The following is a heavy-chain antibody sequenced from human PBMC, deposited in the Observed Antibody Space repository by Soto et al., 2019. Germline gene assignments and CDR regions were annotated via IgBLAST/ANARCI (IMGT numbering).Heavy chain of an antibody. CDR1: GFTFSSYG. J-gene: IGHJ5*02. Sequence: GGSLRLSCAASGFTFSSYGMHWVRQAPGKGLEWVAVIWYDGSNKYYADSVKGRFTISRDNSKNTLYLQMNSLRAEDTAVYYCARDPPGVVGSAGRCFWFDPWGQGTLVTVSS. V-gene: IGHV3-33*01. D-gene: IGHD2-15*01. CDR3: ARDPPGVVGSAGRCFWFDP. CDR2: IWYDGSNK.